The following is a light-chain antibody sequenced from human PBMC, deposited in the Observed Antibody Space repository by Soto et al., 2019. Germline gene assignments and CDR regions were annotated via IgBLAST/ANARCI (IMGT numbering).Light chain of an antibody. CDR1: QGVSSY. CDR3: QQRSHWHPIT. Sequence: EIVCTQSPAPLSLSAGERATLTCRTSQGVSSYLAWYQQKPGQAPRLLIYDASNRATGIPARFSGSGPGTDFTLTISSLEPEDFAVYYCQQRSHWHPITFGQGTRLEIK. J-gene: IGKJ5*01. V-gene: IGKV3D-11*01. CDR2: DAS.